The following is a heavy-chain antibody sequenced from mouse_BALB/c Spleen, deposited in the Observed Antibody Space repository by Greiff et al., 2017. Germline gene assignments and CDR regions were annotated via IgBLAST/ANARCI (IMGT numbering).Heavy chain of an antibody. Sequence: EVKLMESGPELVKPGASMKISCKASGYSFTGYTMNWVKQSHGKNLEWIGLINPYNGGTSYNQKFKGKATLAADKSSSTAYMQLSSLTSDDSAVYFCARSARYYRLTGIDYWGQGTTLTVSS. CDR2: INPYNGGT. CDR1: GYSFTGYT. J-gene: IGHJ2*01. CDR3: ARSARYYRLTGIDY. D-gene: IGHD2-14*01. V-gene: IGHV1S135*01.